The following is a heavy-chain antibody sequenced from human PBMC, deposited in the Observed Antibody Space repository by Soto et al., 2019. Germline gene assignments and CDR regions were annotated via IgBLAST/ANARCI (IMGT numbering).Heavy chain of an antibody. V-gene: IGHV4-39*01. Sequence: ETLSLTCTVSGDSIISSDFYWGWVRQPPGKGLEWIGSIFYLGSSYYNPSLKSRVTMSVDTSKNQFSLRLRSVTAADTALYFCARHSLALRKNNWFDPWGQGTLVTVPS. CDR3: ARHSLALRKNNWFDP. J-gene: IGHJ5*02. D-gene: IGHD3-3*02. CDR1: GDSIISSDFY. CDR2: IFYLGSS.